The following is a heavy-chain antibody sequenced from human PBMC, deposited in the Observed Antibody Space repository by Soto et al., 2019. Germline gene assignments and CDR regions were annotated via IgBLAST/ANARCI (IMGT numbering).Heavy chain of an antibody. CDR3: AKDADVVVVIGSTGLDY. J-gene: IGHJ4*02. D-gene: IGHD2-15*01. CDR1: GFTFSSYG. Sequence: QVQLVESGGGVVQPGRSLRLSCAASGFTFSSYGMHWVRQAPGKGLEWVAVISNDGNNRYYGDSVKGRFAISRDSFKNTVYLQMNSLRAEDTAMYYCAKDADVVVVIGSTGLDYWGQGTVVTVSS. CDR2: ISNDGNNR. V-gene: IGHV3-30*18.